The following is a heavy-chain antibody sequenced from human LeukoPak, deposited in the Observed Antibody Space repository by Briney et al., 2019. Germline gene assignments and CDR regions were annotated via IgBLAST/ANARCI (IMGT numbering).Heavy chain of an antibody. D-gene: IGHD4-17*01. J-gene: IGHJ4*02. V-gene: IGHV3-53*01. CDR1: GFTVSSNS. CDR2: IYSGGNT. CDR3: ARRAGEYSHPYDY. Sequence: GGSLRLSCTVSGFTVSSNSMSWVRQAPGKGLEWVSFIYSGGNTHYSDSVKGRFTISRDNSKNTLYLQMNSLRADDTAVYYCARRAGEYSHPYDYWGQGTLVSVSS.